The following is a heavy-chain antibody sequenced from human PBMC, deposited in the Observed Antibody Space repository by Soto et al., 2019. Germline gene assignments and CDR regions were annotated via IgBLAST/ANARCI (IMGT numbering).Heavy chain of an antibody. J-gene: IGHJ6*02. CDR1: GGTFSSYA. CDR3: ARGMVRGVIFTQYGMDV. Sequence: ASVKVSCKASGGTFSSYAISWVRQAPGQGLEWMGGIIPIFGTANYAQKFQGRVTITADESTSTAYMELSSLRSEDTAVYYCARGMVRGVIFTQYGMDVWGQGTTVTVSS. D-gene: IGHD3-10*01. V-gene: IGHV1-69*13. CDR2: IIPIFGTA.